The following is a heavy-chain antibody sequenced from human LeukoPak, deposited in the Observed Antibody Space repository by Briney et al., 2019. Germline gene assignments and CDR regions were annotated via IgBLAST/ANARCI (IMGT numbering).Heavy chain of an antibody. J-gene: IGHJ2*01. D-gene: IGHD2-2*01. CDR3: ATEVVVVPARAWYFDL. CDR2: FDPEDGET. Sequence: ASVKVSCKVSGYTLTELSMHWVRQAPGEGLEWMGGFDPEDGETIYAQKFQGRVTMTEDTSTDTAYMELSSLRSEDTAVYYCATEVVVVPARAWYFDLWGRGTLVTVSS. V-gene: IGHV1-24*01. CDR1: GYTLTELS.